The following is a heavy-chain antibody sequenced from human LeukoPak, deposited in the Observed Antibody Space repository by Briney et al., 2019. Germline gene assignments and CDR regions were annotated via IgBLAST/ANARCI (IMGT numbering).Heavy chain of an antibody. CDR3: ASHNMRGFTLRVYYGMDV. D-gene: IGHD3-10*01. J-gene: IGHJ6*02. CDR2: INTNTGNP. CDR1: GYTFTSYA. Sequence: GASVKVSCKASGYTFTSYAMNWVRQAPGQGLEWMGWINTNTGNPTYAQGFTGRFVFSLDTSVSTAYLQISSLKAEDTAVYYCASHNMRGFTLRVYYGMDVWGQGTTVTVSS. V-gene: IGHV7-4-1*02.